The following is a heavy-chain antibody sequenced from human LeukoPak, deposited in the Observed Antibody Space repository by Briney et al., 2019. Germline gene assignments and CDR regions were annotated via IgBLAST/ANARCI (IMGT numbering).Heavy chain of an antibody. J-gene: IGHJ4*02. V-gene: IGHV3-23*01. CDR1: GFTFSSYS. CDR2: MSDSGRST. D-gene: IGHD4-11*01. Sequence: GGSLRLSCAASGFTFSSYSMSWVRQAPGTGLEWVSAMSDSGRSTYYSDAVKGRFTISKVNSRNTLNLQMNNLRAEETAVYYCADRGMTTIKEGFDYWGQGTLVTVSP. CDR3: ADRGMTTIKEGFDY.